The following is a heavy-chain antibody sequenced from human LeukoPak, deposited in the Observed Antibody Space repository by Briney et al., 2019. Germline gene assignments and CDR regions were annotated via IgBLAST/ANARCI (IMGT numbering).Heavy chain of an antibody. V-gene: IGHV1-69*05. CDR2: IIPIFGTA. J-gene: IGHJ4*02. CDR3: ARDSGDGYNDY. Sequence: SVTVSCTASGGTFSIYAISWVRQAPGQGLEWMGGIIPIFGTANYAQKFQGRVTITTDESTSTAYMELSSLRSEDTAVYYCARDSGDGYNDYWGQGTLVTVSS. CDR1: GGTFSIYA. D-gene: IGHD5-24*01.